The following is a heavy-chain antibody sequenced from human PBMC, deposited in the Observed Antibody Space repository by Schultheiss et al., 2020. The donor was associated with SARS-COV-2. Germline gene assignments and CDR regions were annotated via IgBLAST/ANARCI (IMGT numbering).Heavy chain of an antibody. CDR2: IYPRDSDT. CDR3: ARRGIGHGMDV. V-gene: IGHV5-51*01. D-gene: IGHD3-16*01. J-gene: IGHJ6*02. CDR1: GYTFPNYW. Sequence: GGSLRLSCKASGYTFPNYWIGWVRQRPGKGLEWMGIIYPRDSDTRYSPSFQGQVTISADKSINTAYLQWSYLKVSDTAIYYCARRGIGHGMDVWGQGTTVTVSS.